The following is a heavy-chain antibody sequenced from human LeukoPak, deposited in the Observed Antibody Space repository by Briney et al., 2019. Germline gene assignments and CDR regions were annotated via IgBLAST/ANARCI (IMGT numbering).Heavy chain of an antibody. D-gene: IGHD3-10*01. CDR2: IKQDGSER. CDR1: GFTFSSYW. Sequence: GGSLRLSCAASGFTFSSYWMSWVRQAPGKGLEWVANIKQDGSERYYVDSVKGRFTISRDNAKNSLYLQMNSLRAEDTAVYYCARDTGERSSEVSWFDPWGQGTLVTVSS. J-gene: IGHJ5*02. V-gene: IGHV3-7*01. CDR3: ARDTGERSSEVSWFDP.